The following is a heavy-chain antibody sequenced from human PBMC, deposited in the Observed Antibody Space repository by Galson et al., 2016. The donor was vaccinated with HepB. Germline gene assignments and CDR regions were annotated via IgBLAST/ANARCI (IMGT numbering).Heavy chain of an antibody. CDR2: ISWNSGSI. V-gene: IGHV3-9*01. Sequence: SLRLSCAASGFTFGRYAMSWVRQAPGKGLEWVSSISWNSGSIGYADSVMGRFTISRDNAKNSLYLQVNSLGAEDTAFYYCAQDKASMSVGATNFQHWGQGTLVTVSS. CDR3: AQDKASMSVGATNFQH. CDR1: GFTFGRYA. D-gene: IGHD1-26*01. J-gene: IGHJ1*01.